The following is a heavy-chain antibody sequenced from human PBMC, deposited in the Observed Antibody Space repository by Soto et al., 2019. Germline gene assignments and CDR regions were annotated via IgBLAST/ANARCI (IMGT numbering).Heavy chain of an antibody. CDR2: IYYSGST. CDR3: ARAVYSRSSYYYYYYMDV. CDR1: GGSISFYY. D-gene: IGHD6-6*01. V-gene: IGHV4-59*01. Sequence: SETLSLTCTVSGGSISFYYWSWIRQPPGKGLEYIGYIYYSGSTNYNPSLKSRVTILVDTSKNQFSLKLSSVTAADTAVYYCARAVYSRSSYYYYYYMDVWGKGTTVTVSS. J-gene: IGHJ6*03.